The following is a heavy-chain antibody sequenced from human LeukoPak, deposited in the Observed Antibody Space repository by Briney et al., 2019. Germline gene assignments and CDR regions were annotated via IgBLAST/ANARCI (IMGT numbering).Heavy chain of an antibody. V-gene: IGHV1-2*02. CDR1: GYTFTGYY. CDR3: ARERTTVTTGYYGMDV. D-gene: IGHD4-17*01. CDR2: INPITGVT. J-gene: IGHJ6*02. Sequence: ASVKVSCKASGYTFTGYYMHWVRQAPGQGLECMGWINPITGVTNYAQKFQGRVTLTRDTSIITAYMELTRLRSDDTAVYYCARERTTVTTGYYGMDVWGQGTTATVSS.